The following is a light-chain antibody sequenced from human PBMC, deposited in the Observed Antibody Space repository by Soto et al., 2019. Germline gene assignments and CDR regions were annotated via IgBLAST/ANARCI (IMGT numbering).Light chain of an antibody. CDR1: QSISSSY. J-gene: IGKJ1*01. Sequence: EIVLTQSPGTLSLSPGKRATLSCRASQSISSSYLAWYQQRPGQAPRLLIYGASNRATGIPDRFSGRGSGTEFTLTISRLEPEDFAVYYCQQYGSSSWTFGQGTKVEIK. V-gene: IGKV3-20*01. CDR3: QQYGSSSWT. CDR2: GAS.